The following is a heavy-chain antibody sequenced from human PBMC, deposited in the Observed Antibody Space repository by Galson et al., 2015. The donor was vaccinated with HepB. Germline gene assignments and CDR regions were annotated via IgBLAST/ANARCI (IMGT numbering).Heavy chain of an antibody. Sequence: SLRLSCAASGFTVSSNYMSWVRQAPGKGLEWVSVIYSSGTTNYADSVKGRFTISRDNSKNTLYLQMNSLRGEDTAVYYCARDQGDDYVNYYYYGMDVWGQGTTVTVSS. D-gene: IGHD4-17*01. CDR1: GFTVSSNY. CDR3: ARDQGDDYVNYYYYGMDV. CDR2: IYSSGTT. J-gene: IGHJ6*02. V-gene: IGHV3-66*03.